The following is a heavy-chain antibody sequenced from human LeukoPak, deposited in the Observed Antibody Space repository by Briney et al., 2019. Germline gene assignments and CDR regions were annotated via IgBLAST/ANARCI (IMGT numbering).Heavy chain of an antibody. J-gene: IGHJ5*02. CDR1: GGSFSGYY. CDR2: INHSGST. D-gene: IGHD5-12*01. Sequence: PSETLSLTCAVYGGSFSGYYWSWIRQPPGKGLEWIGEINHSGSTNYNPSLKSRVTISVDTSKNQFSLKLISVTAGDTAEYYCAREKSGSGLALRGYNWFDPWGQGTLVTVSS. CDR3: AREKSGSGLALRGYNWFDP. V-gene: IGHV4-34*01.